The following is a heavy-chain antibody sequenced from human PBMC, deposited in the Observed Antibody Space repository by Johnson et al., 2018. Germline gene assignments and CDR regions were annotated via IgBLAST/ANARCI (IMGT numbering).Heavy chain of an antibody. CDR1: GFILSSNY. V-gene: IGHV3-53*01. CDR3: AKDGGWYLAFDI. D-gene: IGHD6-19*01. CDR2: IYRGGNT. Sequence: VQLVQSGGGLVKXGGSRRLXCAASGFILSSNYMSWVRQAPGKGLEWVPVIYRGGNTYYADSVKGRFTLSRDNSETTLYLQMTSLRAEDTAVYDCAKDGGWYLAFDIWGQGTMVTVSS. J-gene: IGHJ3*02.